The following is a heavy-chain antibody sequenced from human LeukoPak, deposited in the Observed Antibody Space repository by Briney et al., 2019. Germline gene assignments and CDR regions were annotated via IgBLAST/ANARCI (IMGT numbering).Heavy chain of an antibody. V-gene: IGHV1-2*02. CDR3: ASSGSYWRRASCYLNWFDP. D-gene: IGHD2-15*01. CDR1: GYTFTDYY. Sequence: VSLKVSCKASGYTFTDYYIHWVRQAPGQGLEWMGWINPNSGGTNYAQNFLDRVTMTRDTSISTAYMELSRLRSDDTAVYYCASSGSYWRRASCYLNWFDPWGQGTLVTVSS. CDR2: INPNSGGT. J-gene: IGHJ5*02.